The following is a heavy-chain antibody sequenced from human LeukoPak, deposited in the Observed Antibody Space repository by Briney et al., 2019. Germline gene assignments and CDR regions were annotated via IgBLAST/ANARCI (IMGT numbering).Heavy chain of an antibody. J-gene: IGHJ3*02. CDR1: GFTFSSYA. CDR3: ARDLSGITIFGVVIEGAFDI. D-gene: IGHD3-3*01. V-gene: IGHV3-30-3*01. CDR2: ISYDGSNK. Sequence: VGSLRLSCAASGFTFSSYAMHWVRQAPGKGLEWVAVISYDGSNKYYADSVKGRFTISRDNSKNTLYLQMNSLRAEDTAVYYCARDLSGITIFGVVIEGAFDIWGQGTMVTVSS.